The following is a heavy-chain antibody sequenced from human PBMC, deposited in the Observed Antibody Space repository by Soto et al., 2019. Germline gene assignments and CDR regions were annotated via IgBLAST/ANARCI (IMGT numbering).Heavy chain of an antibody. CDR3: ATNSRYYGMDV. CDR1: GGTFSSYA. J-gene: IGHJ6*02. Sequence: ASVKVSCKASGGTFSSYAISWVRQATGQGLEWMGWMNPNSGNTGYAQKFQGRVTMTRNTSISTAYMELSSLRSEDTAVYYCATNSRYYGMDVWGQGTTVTVSS. CDR2: MNPNSGNT. V-gene: IGHV1-8*02.